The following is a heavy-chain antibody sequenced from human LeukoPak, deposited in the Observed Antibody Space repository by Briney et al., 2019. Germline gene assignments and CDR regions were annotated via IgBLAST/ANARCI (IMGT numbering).Heavy chain of an antibody. CDR1: GFTFSNYW. CDR2: INTDGSTT. V-gene: IGHV3-74*01. CDR3: ARDLDGYRSGNGA. J-gene: IGHJ5*02. Sequence: GGSLRLSCAASGFTFSNYWMHWVRQAPGKGLEWVSRINTDGSTTGYADSVKGRFIIYRDKDKNTLYLQMNSLRAEATAVYYCARDLDGYRSGNGAWGQGTLVTVSS. D-gene: IGHD2-2*03.